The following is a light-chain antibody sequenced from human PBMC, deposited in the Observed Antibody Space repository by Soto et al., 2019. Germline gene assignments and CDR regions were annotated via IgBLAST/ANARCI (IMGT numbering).Light chain of an antibody. CDR1: QSAGSK. Sequence: EILMTQSPGTLSVSPGERVTLSCRASQSAGSKVAWYQQKPGQAPRLLIYGASTRATAIPGRFRGSGSGTEFTLTISSLQSEDFAVYYCQQYDGWPQTFGQGTKVDIK. J-gene: IGKJ1*01. CDR2: GAS. CDR3: QQYDGWPQT. V-gene: IGKV3-15*01.